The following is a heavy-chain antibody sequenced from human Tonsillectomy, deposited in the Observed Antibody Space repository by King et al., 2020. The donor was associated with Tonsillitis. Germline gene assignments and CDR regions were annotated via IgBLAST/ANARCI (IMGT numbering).Heavy chain of an antibody. CDR1: GGSFSGYY. V-gene: IGHV4-34*01. D-gene: IGHD3-10*01. J-gene: IGHJ5*02. Sequence: VQLQQWGAGLLKPSETLSLTCAVYGGSFSGYYWSWIRQPPGKGLEWIGEINHSGSTNYNPSLKSRVTVSVDTSKNQFSLKLSSVTAADTAVYYCARRGSSRVTMVRGVGLWFDPWGQGTLVTVSS. CDR3: ARRGSSRVTMVRGVGLWFDP. CDR2: INHSGST.